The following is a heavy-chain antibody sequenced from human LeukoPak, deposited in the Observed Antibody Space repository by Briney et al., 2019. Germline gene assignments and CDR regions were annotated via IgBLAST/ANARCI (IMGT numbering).Heavy chain of an antibody. CDR1: GFTFSSYW. V-gene: IGHV3-74*01. J-gene: IGHJ4*02. D-gene: IGHD5-24*01. CDR2: INGDGSST. Sequence: GGSLRLPCAASGFTFSSYWMHWVRQAPGKGLVWVSRINGDGSSTSYADSVKGRFTISRDNAKNTLYLQMNSLRAEDTAVYYCVRGGGYNHNYWGQGTLVTVSS. CDR3: VRGGGYNHNY.